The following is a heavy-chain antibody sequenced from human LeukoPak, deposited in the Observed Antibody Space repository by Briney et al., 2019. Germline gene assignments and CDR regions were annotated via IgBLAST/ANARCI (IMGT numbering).Heavy chain of an antibody. CDR2: IFSNSGVT. J-gene: IGHJ5*02. CDR3: ARVGPGIAAADWFDP. Sequence: ASVKVSCKASGYTFTGYFIHWVRQAPGQGLEWMGWIFSNSGVTNYAQKFQGRVTMTRDTSISTAYMELSRLTSDDTAVYYCARVGPGIAAADWFDPWGQGTLVTVSS. CDR1: GYTFTGYF. V-gene: IGHV1-2*02. D-gene: IGHD6-13*01.